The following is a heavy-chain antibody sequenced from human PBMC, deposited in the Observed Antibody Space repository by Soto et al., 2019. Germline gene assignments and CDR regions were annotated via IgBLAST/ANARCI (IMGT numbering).Heavy chain of an antibody. CDR2: IGPSSSYT. V-gene: IGHV3-11*06. J-gene: IGHJ1*01. D-gene: IGHD3-22*01. CDR1: GFTFSDYY. Sequence: VGSLRLSCAASGFTFSDYYMSWIRQAPGKGLEWVSYIGPSSSYTNYADSVKGRFTISRDNAKSSLYLQMNSLRAEDTAVYYCARAGGGYYDSSGYYYDQRTEYFQHWGQGTLVTVSS. CDR3: ARAGGGYYDSSGYYYDQRTEYFQH.